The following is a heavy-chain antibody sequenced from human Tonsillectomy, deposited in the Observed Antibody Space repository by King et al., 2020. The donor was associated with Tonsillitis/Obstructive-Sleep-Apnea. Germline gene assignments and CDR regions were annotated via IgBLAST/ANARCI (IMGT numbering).Heavy chain of an antibody. CDR3: AGVMYYNFWSGPNGGFDY. Sequence: VQLVESGGGLVQPGGSLRLSCAASGFTFSSYEMNWVRQAPGKGLEWVSYISSSGSTIYYADSVKGRFTISRDNAKNSLYLQMNSLRAEDTVVYYCAGVMYYNFWSGPNGGFDYWGQGTLVTVSA. CDR1: GFTFSSYE. CDR2: ISSSGSTI. J-gene: IGHJ4*02. D-gene: IGHD3-3*01. V-gene: IGHV3-48*03.